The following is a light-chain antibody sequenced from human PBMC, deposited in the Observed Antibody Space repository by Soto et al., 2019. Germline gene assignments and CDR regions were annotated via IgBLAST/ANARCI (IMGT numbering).Light chain of an antibody. CDR1: QSISSW. J-gene: IGKJ1*01. V-gene: IGKV1-5*01. CDR2: NAA. CDR3: QQYSDFST. Sequence: GDRVTITCRASQSISSWLAWYQQKPGNAPKLLIFNAATLESGVPSRFFGSGSGTEFTLTISSLQPDDFGTYYCQQYSDFSTFGQGTKVEIK.